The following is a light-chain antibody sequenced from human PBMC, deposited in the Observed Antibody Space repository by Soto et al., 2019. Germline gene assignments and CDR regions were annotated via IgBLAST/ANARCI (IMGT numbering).Light chain of an antibody. Sequence: DIQMTQCPSTLSASVGDRVSITCRARQSITTWLAWYQLKPEQAPKLLIYEASRLNSGAPSRCSGSGSGTEFTLTISSLQPDDFATYYRLQYNSYSTFGQGTKVDIK. V-gene: IGKV1-5*01. CDR1: QSITTW. J-gene: IGKJ1*01. CDR2: EAS. CDR3: LQYNSYST.